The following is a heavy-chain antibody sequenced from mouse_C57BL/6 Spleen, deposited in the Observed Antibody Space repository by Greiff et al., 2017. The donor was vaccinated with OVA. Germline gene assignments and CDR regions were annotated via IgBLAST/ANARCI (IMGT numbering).Heavy chain of an antibody. J-gene: IGHJ4*01. CDR2: IDPENGDT. CDR3: TAAENAMDY. V-gene: IGHV14-4*01. Sequence: EVQLQESGAELVRPGASVKLSCTASGFNIKDDYMHWVKQRPEQGLEWIGWIDPENGDTEYASKFQGKATITADTSSNTAYLQLSSLTSEATAVYYCTAAENAMDYWGQGTSVTVSS. CDR1: GFNIKDDY.